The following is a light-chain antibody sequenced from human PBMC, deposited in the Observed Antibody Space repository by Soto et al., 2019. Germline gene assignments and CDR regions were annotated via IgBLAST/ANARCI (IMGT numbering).Light chain of an antibody. V-gene: IGKV1-17*01. J-gene: IGKJ1*01. Sequence: DIQITQSPSSLSASVGGRVTITFRASQAIRNDLGWYQQKPGKAPKRLIYAASSLDSEVPLRFSGSGSGTEFALTISSLQPEDFATYYCLQHNTYPWTFGQGTKVDIK. CDR3: LQHNTYPWT. CDR2: AAS. CDR1: QAIRND.